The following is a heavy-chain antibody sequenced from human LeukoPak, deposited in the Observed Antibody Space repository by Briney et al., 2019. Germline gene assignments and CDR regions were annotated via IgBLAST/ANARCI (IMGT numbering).Heavy chain of an antibody. CDR3: ARVIGSSSPVGYYYYYMDV. CDR1: GYTFTSYY. Sequence: ASVKVSCKASGYTFTSYYIHWVRQAPGQGLEWMGIINPSGGSTSYAQKFQGRVTMTRDTSTSTVYMELSSLRSEDTAVYYCARVIGSSSPVGYYYYYMDVWGKGTTVTVSS. CDR2: INPSGGST. J-gene: IGHJ6*03. V-gene: IGHV1-46*01. D-gene: IGHD6-6*01.